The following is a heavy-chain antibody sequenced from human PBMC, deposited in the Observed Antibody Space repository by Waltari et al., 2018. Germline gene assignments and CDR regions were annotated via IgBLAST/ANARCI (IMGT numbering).Heavy chain of an antibody. Sequence: EVQLVESGGGLVKPGGSLRLSCAASGFTLRTYSMNWVRQAPGKGLGWVSSISSRSYIYYVDSVKGRFTISRDNAKNSLYLQMNSLRAEDTAVYYCGRDVYGDYVGGGGGAFDIWGQGTMVTVSS. J-gene: IGHJ3*02. CDR1: GFTLRTYS. V-gene: IGHV3-21*01. D-gene: IGHD4-17*01. CDR3: GRDVYGDYVGGGGGAFDI. CDR2: ISSRSYI.